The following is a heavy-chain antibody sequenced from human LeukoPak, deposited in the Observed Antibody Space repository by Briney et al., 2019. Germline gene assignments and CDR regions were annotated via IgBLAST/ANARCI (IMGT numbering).Heavy chain of an antibody. CDR2: IYTSGST. J-gene: IGHJ4*02. D-gene: IGHD3-9*01. V-gene: IGHV4-61*02. CDR3: ARVDILTGYHDY. CDR1: GGSISSGSYY. Sequence: SQTLSLTCTVSGGSISSGSYYWSWIRQPAGTGLEWIGRIYTSGSTNYNPSLKSRVAISVDTSKNQFSLKLSSVTAADTAVYYCARVDILTGYHDYWGQGTLVTVSS.